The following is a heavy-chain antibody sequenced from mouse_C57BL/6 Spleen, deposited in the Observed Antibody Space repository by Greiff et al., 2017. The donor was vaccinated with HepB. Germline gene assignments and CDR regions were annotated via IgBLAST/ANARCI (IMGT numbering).Heavy chain of an antibody. Sequence: DVMLVESGGGLVKPGGSLKLSCAASGFTFSSYAMSWVRQTPEKRLEWVATISDGGSYTYYPDNVKGRFTISRDNAKNNLYLQMSHLKSEDTAMYYCARAPYYGSSYWFAYWGQGTLVTVSA. D-gene: IGHD1-1*01. CDR3: ARAPYYGSSYWFAY. V-gene: IGHV5-4*03. J-gene: IGHJ3*01. CDR2: ISDGGSYT. CDR1: GFTFSSYA.